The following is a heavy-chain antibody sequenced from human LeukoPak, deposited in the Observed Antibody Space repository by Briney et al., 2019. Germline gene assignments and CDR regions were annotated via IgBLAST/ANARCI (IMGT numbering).Heavy chain of an antibody. CDR2: ISSSSSTI. CDR3: DPLGSIAARLDY. Sequence: PGGSLRLSCAASGFTVSSNYMSWVRQAPGKGLEWVSYISSSSSTIYYADSVKGRFTISRDNAKNSLYLQMNSLRAEDTAVYYCDPLGSIAARLDYWGRGTLVTVSS. J-gene: IGHJ2*01. D-gene: IGHD6-6*01. CDR1: GFTVSSNY. V-gene: IGHV3-48*01.